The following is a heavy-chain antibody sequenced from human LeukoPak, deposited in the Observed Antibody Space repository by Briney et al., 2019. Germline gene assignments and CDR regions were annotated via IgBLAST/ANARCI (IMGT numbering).Heavy chain of an antibody. CDR1: GFTFNNYA. Sequence: PGGSLRLSCAASGFTFNNYAMSWVRQAPGKGLEWVSTISDTGGSTYYTDSVKGRFTISRDNSKNTLYLQMNSLRAEDTAVYYCAKAGSGWPYYFDYWGQGTLVTVSS. D-gene: IGHD6-19*01. V-gene: IGHV3-23*01. CDR3: AKAGSGWPYYFDY. J-gene: IGHJ4*02. CDR2: ISDTGGST.